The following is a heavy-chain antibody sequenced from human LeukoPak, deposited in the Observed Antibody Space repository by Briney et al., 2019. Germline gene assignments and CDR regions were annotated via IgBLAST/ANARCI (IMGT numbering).Heavy chain of an antibody. CDR1: GYTFTSYG. J-gene: IGHJ4*02. D-gene: IGHD3-22*01. CDR2: ISAYNGNT. Sequence: ASVKASCKASGYTFTSYGISWVRQAPGQGLEWMGWISAYNGNTNYAQKLQGRVTMPTDTSTSTAYMELRSLRSDDTAVYYCARDQEYYDSSGYGVYWGQGTLVTVSS. V-gene: IGHV1-18*01. CDR3: ARDQEYYDSSGYGVY.